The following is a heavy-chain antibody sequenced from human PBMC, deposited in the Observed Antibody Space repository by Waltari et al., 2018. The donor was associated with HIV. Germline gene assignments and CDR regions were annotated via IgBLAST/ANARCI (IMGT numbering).Heavy chain of an antibody. D-gene: IGHD2-15*01. Sequence: QVQLQESGPGLVKPSGNLSLTCAVSGGSLSSSNWWSWLRRPPGKGLEWIGEIYHSGSTNYNPSLKSRVTISVDKSKNQFSLKLSSVTAADTAVYYCARVGYCSGGSCSEGFRYFQHWGQGTLVTVSS. J-gene: IGHJ1*01. CDR1: GGSLSSSNW. V-gene: IGHV4-4*02. CDR2: IYHSGST. CDR3: ARVGYCSGGSCSEGFRYFQH.